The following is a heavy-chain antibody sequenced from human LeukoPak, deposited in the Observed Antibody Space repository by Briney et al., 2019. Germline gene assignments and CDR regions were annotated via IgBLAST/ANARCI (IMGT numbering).Heavy chain of an antibody. Sequence: GASVNVSCKASEYTFTSYDINWVRQAPGQGLEWMGWMNPTTGNTGYAQKFQDRVTMTRDTSKNTAYMELRSLGSDGTAVYFCARLSQTPYYYDAGRDYHLAYWGQGTRVIVSS. CDR1: EYTFTSYD. J-gene: IGHJ4*02. CDR3: ARLSQTPYYYDAGRDYHLAY. D-gene: IGHD3-22*01. V-gene: IGHV1-8*01. CDR2: MNPTTGNT.